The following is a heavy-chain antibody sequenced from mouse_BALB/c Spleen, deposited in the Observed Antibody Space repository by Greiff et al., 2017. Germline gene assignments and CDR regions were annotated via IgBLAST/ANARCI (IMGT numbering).Heavy chain of an antibody. CDR1: GFTFSSYT. CDR3: ARLLGLYFDV. D-gene: IGHD4-1*01. CDR2: ISNGGGST. J-gene: IGHJ1*01. Sequence: EVKLVESGGGLVQPGGSLKLSCAASGFTFSSYTMSWVRQTPEKRLEWVAYISNGGGSTYYPDTVKGRFTISRDNAKNTLYLQMSSLKSEDTAMYYCARLLGLYFDVWGAGTTVTVSS. V-gene: IGHV5-12-2*01.